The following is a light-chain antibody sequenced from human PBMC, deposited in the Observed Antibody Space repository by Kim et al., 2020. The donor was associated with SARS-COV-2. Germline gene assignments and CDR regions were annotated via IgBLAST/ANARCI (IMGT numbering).Light chain of an antibody. Sequence: ALGQSVRITCQGDSLRTYLASWYQQKPGHAPRLVFLGKNSRPSVLPDRFSGSTSGDTAYLTITGAQAEDEADYYCSSRDSGPYHVVFGGGTQLPVL. CDR3: SSRDSGPYHVV. J-gene: IGLJ2*01. V-gene: IGLV3-19*01. CDR1: SLRTYL. CDR2: GKN.